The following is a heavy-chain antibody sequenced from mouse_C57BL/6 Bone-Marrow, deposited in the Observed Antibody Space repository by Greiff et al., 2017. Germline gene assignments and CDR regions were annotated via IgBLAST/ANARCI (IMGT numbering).Heavy chain of an antibody. J-gene: IGHJ3*01. D-gene: IGHD1-1*01. Sequence: VQLQQSGPELVKPGASVKMSCKASGYTFTDYNMHWVKQSHGKSLEWIGYINPNNGGTSYNQKFKGKATLTVNKSSSTAYMELRSLTSEDSAVYYCHGSSYAWFAYWGQGTLVTVSA. CDR3: HGSSYAWFAY. CDR2: INPNNGGT. CDR1: GYTFTDYN. V-gene: IGHV1-22*01.